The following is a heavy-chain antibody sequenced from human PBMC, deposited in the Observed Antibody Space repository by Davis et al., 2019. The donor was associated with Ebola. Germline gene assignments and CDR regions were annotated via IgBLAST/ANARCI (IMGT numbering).Heavy chain of an antibody. CDR1: GYTFTNYY. CDR2: INPNSGDT. V-gene: IGHV1-2*06. J-gene: IGHJ4*02. D-gene: IGHD2-8*01. CDR3: AREGCSNGVCHDFDY. Sequence: ASVKVSCKASGYTFTNYYMHWVRQAPGQGLEWMGRINPNSGDTNYAPNFQGRVTMTRDTSMNTAYMELSRLRSDDTAVYYCAREGCSNGVCHDFDYWGQGTLVTVSS.